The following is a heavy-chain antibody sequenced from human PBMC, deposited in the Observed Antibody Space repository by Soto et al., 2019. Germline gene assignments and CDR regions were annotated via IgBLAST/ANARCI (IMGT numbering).Heavy chain of an antibody. J-gene: IGHJ4*02. CDR1: GGSISSYY. D-gene: IGHD4-17*01. V-gene: IGHV4-59*08. CDR2: IYYSGST. CDR3: ARAYGSNSPFDY. Sequence: SETLSLTCTVSGGSISSYYWSWIRQPPGKGLEWIGYIYYSGSTNYNPSLKSRVTISVDTSKNQFSLKLSSVTAADTAVYYCARAYGSNSPFDYWGQGTLVTVSS.